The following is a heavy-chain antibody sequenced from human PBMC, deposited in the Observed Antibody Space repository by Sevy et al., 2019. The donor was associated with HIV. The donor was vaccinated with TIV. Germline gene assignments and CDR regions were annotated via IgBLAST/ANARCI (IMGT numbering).Heavy chain of an antibody. CDR2: IYSDGST. J-gene: IGHJ2*01. CDR1: EFTVSRNY. CDR3: ARMARQIIRHWYFDL. D-gene: IGHD3-10*01. Sequence: GGPLRLSCEASEFTVSRNYMNWIRQVPGKGLEWVSLIYSDGSTYYADSVKGRFTISRGVSKNTLHLQMNNLRGEETLIYYWARMARQIIRHWYFDLWGRGTLVTVSS. V-gene: IGHV3-53*01.